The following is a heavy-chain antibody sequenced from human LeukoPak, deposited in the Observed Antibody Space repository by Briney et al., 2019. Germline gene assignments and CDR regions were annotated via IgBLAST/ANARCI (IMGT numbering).Heavy chain of an antibody. CDR3: AKVITNYYYYMDV. J-gene: IGHJ6*03. V-gene: IGHV3-30*02. D-gene: IGHD3-16*02. CDR1: GFTFSSYG. Sequence: QSGGSLRLSCAASGFTFSSYGMHWVRQAPGKGLEWVAFIRYDGSNKYYADSVKGRFTVSGDNSKNTLYLQMNSLRAEDTAVYYCAKVITNYYYYMDVWGKGTTVTVSS. CDR2: IRYDGSNK.